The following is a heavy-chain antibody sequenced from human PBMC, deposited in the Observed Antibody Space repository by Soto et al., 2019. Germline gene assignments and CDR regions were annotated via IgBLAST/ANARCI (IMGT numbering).Heavy chain of an antibody. CDR3: AITPGSREWIDP. CDR2: IYPRGST. J-gene: IGHJ5*02. Sequence: QVQLKESGPGLVKPSGTLSLTCAVSGGSVRSSNWWSWVRQPPGKGLEWIGEIYPRGSTNYNPSLKRRVAIAVDQSNNQFSLKLGSVTAADTAVYYCAITPGSREWIDPWRQGPLVSVAS. V-gene: IGHV4-4*02. CDR1: GGSVRSSNW. D-gene: IGHD6-13*01.